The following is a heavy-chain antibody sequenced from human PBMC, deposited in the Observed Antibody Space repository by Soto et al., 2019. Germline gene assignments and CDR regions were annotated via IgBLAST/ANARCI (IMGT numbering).Heavy chain of an antibody. D-gene: IGHD6-19*01. V-gene: IGHV3-30-3*01. CDR1: GFTFSSYT. CDR3: ARGAGIAVAGTSFDY. Sequence: QVQLVESGGGVVQPGRSLRLSCAASGFTFSSYTMHWVRQAPGKGLEWVALISCDGSNKYYADSVKGRFTISRDNSKNTLYLQMNSLRAEDTAVYYCARGAGIAVAGTSFDYWGQGTLVTVSS. CDR2: ISCDGSNK. J-gene: IGHJ4*02.